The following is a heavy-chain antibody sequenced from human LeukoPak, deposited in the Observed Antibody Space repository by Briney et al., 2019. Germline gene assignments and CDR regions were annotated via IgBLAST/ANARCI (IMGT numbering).Heavy chain of an antibody. J-gene: IGHJ2*01. Sequence: RGSLRLSCAASGFTFSSYWMSWVRQAPGKGLEWVSTISGTGQITHYADSVKGRFTISRDNSKNTLYLQTNCLRAGDTAVYYCAKAVSARWFFDLWGRGTLVTVS. V-gene: IGHV3-23*01. CDR3: AKAVSARWFFDL. CDR1: GFTFSSYW. CDR2: ISGTGQIT.